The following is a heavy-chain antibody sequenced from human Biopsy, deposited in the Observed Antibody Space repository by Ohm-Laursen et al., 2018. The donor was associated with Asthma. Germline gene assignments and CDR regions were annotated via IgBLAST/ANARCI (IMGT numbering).Heavy chain of an antibody. CDR1: GYTFINYA. CDR2: INAGDGNT. D-gene: IGHD3-9*01. V-gene: IGHV1-3*01. CDR3: ARTYYDFLTGQVNDAFAL. J-gene: IGHJ3*01. Sequence: ASVKASCKASGYTFINYAIHWVRQAPGQRLEWMGWINAGDGNTKYSQKFQGRVTITRDTSASTAYMDLRSLRSEDTAMYYCARTYYDFLTGQVNDAFALWGQGTMVTVSS.